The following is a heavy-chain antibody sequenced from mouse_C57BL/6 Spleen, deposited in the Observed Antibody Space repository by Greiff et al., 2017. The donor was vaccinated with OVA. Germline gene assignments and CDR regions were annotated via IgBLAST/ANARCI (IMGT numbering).Heavy chain of an antibody. CDR2: FHPYNDDT. CDR1: GYTFTTYP. D-gene: IGHD2-5*01. V-gene: IGHV1-47*01. Sequence: VQLVESGAELVKPGASVKMSCKASGYTFTTYPIEWMKQNHGKSLEWIGNFHPYNDDTKYNEKFKGKATLTVEKSSSTVYLELSRLTSDDSAVYYCARAGYSNYGFAYWGQGTLVTVSA. CDR3: ARAGYSNYGFAY. J-gene: IGHJ3*01.